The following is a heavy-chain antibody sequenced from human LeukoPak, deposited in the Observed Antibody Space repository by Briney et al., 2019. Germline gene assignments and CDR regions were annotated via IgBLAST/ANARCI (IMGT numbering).Heavy chain of an antibody. CDR1: GGSINSYY. J-gene: IGHJ2*01. CDR2: VYYSGNT. CDR3: ARQPIGGSYGSHWYFDL. V-gene: IGHV4-59*08. Sequence: PSETLSLTCTVSGGSINSYYWSWIRQPPGKGLEWIGYVYYSGNTNYNPSLKSRVTISVDTTKNQFSLKLNSVTAADTAVYYCARQPIGGSYGSHWYFDLWGRGTLVTVSS. D-gene: IGHD5-18*01.